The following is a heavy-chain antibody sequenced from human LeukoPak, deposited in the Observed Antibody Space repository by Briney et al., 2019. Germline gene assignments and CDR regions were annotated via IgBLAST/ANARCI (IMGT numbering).Heavy chain of an antibody. CDR2: IIPIFGTA. Sequence: ASVKVSCKASGGTFNSYAISWVRQAPGQGLEWMGRIIPIFGTANYAQKFQGRVTITTDESTSTAYMELSSLRSEDTAVYYCARDYDILTGYCITWGQGTLVTVSS. J-gene: IGHJ4*02. CDR1: GGTFNSYA. CDR3: ARDYDILTGYCIT. D-gene: IGHD3-9*01. V-gene: IGHV1-69*05.